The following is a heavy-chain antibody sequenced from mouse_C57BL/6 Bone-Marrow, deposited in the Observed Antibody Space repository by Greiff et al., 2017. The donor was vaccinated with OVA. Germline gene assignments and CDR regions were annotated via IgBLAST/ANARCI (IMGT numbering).Heavy chain of an antibody. J-gene: IGHJ3*01. V-gene: IGHV1-76*01. CDR2: IYPGSGNT. CDR3: ARELDYYGREGLAY. CDR1: GYTFTDYY. D-gene: IGHD1-1*01. Sequence: VQVVESGAELVRPGASVKLSCKASGYTFTDYYINWVKQRPGQGLEWIARIYPGSGNTYYNEKFKGKATLTAEKSSSTAYMQLSSLTSEDSAVYFCARELDYYGREGLAYWGQGTLVTVSA.